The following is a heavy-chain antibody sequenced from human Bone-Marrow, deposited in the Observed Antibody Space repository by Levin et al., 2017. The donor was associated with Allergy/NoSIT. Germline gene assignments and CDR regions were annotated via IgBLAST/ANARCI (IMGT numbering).Heavy chain of an antibody. V-gene: IGHV1-18*01. CDR1: GYTFGDYG. CDR2: INMYYGKA. Sequence: ASVKVSCQASGYTFGDYGISWVRQAPGQGLEWLGWINMYYGKANYAQRFQDRVTMTRDTSTTTAYMDLRSLRSDDTAVYYCASGDSGTYHLDYWGQGTLVIVSS. CDR3: ASGDSGTYHLDY. D-gene: IGHD1-26*01. J-gene: IGHJ4*02.